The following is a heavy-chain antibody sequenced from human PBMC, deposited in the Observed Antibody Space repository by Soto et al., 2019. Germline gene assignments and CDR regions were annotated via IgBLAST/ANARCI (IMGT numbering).Heavy chain of an antibody. CDR3: ARDAYGDLLYHMDV. CDR1: GGSISSSNW. V-gene: IGHV4-4*02. CDR2: IYHSGST. J-gene: IGHJ6*02. D-gene: IGHD4-17*01. Sequence: NPSETLSLTCAVSGGSISSSNWWSWVRQPPGKGLEWIGEIYHSGSTNYNPSLKSRVTISVDKSKNQFSLKLSSVTAADTAVYYCARDAYGDLLYHMDVWGQGTTVTVSS.